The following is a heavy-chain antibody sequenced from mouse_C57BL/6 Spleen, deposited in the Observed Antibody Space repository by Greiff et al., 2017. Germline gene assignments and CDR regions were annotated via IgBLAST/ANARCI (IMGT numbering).Heavy chain of an antibody. CDR2: IWGDGST. J-gene: IGHJ1*03. V-gene: IGHV2-3*01. CDR1: GFSLTSYG. CDR3: AKQGITTVVADWYFDV. D-gene: IGHD1-1*01. Sequence: VKLVESGPGLVAPSQSLSITCTVSGFSLTSYGVSWVRQPPGKGLEWLGVIWGDGSTNYHSALISRLSISKDNSKSQVFLKLNSLQTDDTATYYCAKQGITTVVADWYFDVWGTGTTVTVSS.